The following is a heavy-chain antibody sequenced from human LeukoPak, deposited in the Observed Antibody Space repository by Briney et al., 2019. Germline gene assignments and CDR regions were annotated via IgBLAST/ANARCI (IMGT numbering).Heavy chain of an antibody. J-gene: IGHJ5*02. CDR2: IIPVFGTA. CDR3: ARMGAYCSGASCRFDP. D-gene: IGHD2-15*01. CDR1: GGTFNNYG. V-gene: IGHV1-69*13. Sequence: GASVKVSCKASGGTFNNYGISWVRQAPGLGLEWMGEIIPVFGTANYAQKLQGRVTITADECTSTAYMELSSLRSEDTAVYYCARMGAYCSGASCRFDPWGQGTLVTVSS.